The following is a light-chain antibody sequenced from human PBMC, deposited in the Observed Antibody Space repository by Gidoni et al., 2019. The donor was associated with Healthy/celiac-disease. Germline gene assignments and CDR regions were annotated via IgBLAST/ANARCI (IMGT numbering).Light chain of an antibody. V-gene: IGKV1-39*01. CDR2: AAS. J-gene: IGKJ2*01. Sequence: DNQMTQSPSTLSASVGDRVTITCRASQSISSYLNWYQQKPGKDPKLLIYAASSLQSGVPSRFSRSGSGTAFTLTISSLPPEDFATYYCQQSYSTLSYTFGQGTKLEIK. CDR1: QSISSY. CDR3: QQSYSTLSYT.